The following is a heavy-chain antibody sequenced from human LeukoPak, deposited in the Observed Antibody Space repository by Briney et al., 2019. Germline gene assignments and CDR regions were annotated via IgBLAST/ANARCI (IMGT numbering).Heavy chain of an antibody. Sequence: GGSLRLSCAASGFTLSSYSMSWVRQAPGKGLEWVSTLTTDIAYVYYADSLKGRFSISRDNSKNSLYLQMNSLRAEDTAVYYCARDSSGWSRNYWGQGTLVTVSS. D-gene: IGHD6-19*01. J-gene: IGHJ4*02. CDR2: LTTDIAYV. CDR1: GFTLSSYS. V-gene: IGHV3-21*01. CDR3: ARDSSGWSRNY.